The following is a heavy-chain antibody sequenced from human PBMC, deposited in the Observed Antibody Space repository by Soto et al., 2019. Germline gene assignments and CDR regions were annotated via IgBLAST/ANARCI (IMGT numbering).Heavy chain of an antibody. D-gene: IGHD6-13*01. J-gene: IGHJ6*03. CDR3: ARQGSSWILGDNADYYYYYYMDV. V-gene: IGHV4-39*01. Sequence: SETLSLTCTVSGGSSSSSSNYWGWIRQPPGKGLEWIGSIYYSGSTYYNPSLKSRVTIPVDTSKNHFSLKLSSVIAADTAVYYCARQGSSWILGDNADYYYYYYMDVRGKGTTVTVSS. CDR2: IYYSGST. CDR1: GGSSSSSSNY.